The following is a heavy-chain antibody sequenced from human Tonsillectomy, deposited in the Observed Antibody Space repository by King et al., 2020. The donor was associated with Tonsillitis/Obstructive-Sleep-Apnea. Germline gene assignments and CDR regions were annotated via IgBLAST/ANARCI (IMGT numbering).Heavy chain of an antibody. CDR3: ARLVDTAMDSDFYYGMDV. CDR1: GYSFSNYW. Sequence: EVQLVESGAEVKKPGESLRISCQGSGYSFSNYWISWVRQMPGKGLGWMGRIDPSDSYVNNSPSFQGHVSISVDKSINTAYLQWNSLKASDTAIYYCARLVDTAMDSDFYYGMDVWGQGTTVTVSS. CDR2: IDPSDSYV. V-gene: IGHV5-10-1*03. J-gene: IGHJ6*02. D-gene: IGHD5-18*01.